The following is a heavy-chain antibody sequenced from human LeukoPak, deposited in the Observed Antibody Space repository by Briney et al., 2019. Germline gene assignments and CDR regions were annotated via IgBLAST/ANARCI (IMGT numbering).Heavy chain of an antibody. J-gene: IGHJ4*02. D-gene: IGHD2-15*01. CDR2: INGGGANT. CDR3: AKGSGSSCYSPCDY. V-gene: IGHV3-23*01. CDR1: GFTFSSYA. Sequence: QAGGSLRLSCAASGFTFSSYAMSWVRQAPGKGLEWVSTINGGGANTHYADSVGGRFTISRDNSKDTLYLQMDSLRAEDTAVYYCAKGSGSSCYSPCDYWGQGILVTVSS.